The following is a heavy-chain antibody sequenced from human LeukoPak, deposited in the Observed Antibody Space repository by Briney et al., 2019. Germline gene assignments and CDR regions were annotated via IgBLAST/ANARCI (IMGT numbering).Heavy chain of an antibody. CDR3: ARPYDFWSGYSAGSYFDY. CDR1: GFTFSSYS. CDR2: ISSSSRTI. V-gene: IGHV3-48*01. J-gene: IGHJ4*02. Sequence: GGSLRLSCAASGFTFSSYSMNWVRQAPGKGLEWVSYISSSSRTIYYADSVKGRFTISRDNAKNSLYLRMNSLRAEDTAVYYCARPYDFWSGYSAGSYFDYWGQGTLVTVSS. D-gene: IGHD3-3*01.